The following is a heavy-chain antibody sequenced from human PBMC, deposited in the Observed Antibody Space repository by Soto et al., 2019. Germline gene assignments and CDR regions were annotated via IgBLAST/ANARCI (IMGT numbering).Heavy chain of an antibody. Sequence: EVQLVESGGGLVQPGGSLRLSCAASGFTFSSYWMHWVRQAPGKGLVWVSRINSDGSSTSYADSVKGRFTISRDNAKNTLSLQMNSLRAEDTAVYYCARSVPGSSYGQDWGQGTLVTVSS. CDR3: ARSVPGSSYGQD. CDR1: GFTFSSYW. V-gene: IGHV3-74*01. J-gene: IGHJ4*02. CDR2: INSDGSST. D-gene: IGHD5-18*01.